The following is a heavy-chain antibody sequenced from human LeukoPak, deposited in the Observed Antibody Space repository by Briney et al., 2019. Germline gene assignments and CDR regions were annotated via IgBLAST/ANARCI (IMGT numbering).Heavy chain of an antibody. V-gene: IGHV3-15*01. J-gene: IGHJ3*02. CDR1: GFTFSSYS. CDR3: TTSNILTGLDAFDI. Sequence: GGSLRLSCAASGFTFSSYSMNWVRQAPGKGLEWVGRIKSKTDGGTTDYAAPVKGRFTISRDDSKNTLYLQMNSLKTEDTAVYYCTTSNILTGLDAFDIWGQGTMVTVSS. CDR2: IKSKTDGGTT. D-gene: IGHD3-9*01.